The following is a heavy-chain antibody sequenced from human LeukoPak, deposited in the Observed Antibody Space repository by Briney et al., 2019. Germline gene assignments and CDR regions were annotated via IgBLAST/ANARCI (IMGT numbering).Heavy chain of an antibody. CDR1: GYTFTGYY. V-gene: IGHV1-2*02. CDR3: ARVPHNSRGTEPSY. J-gene: IGHJ4*02. CDR2: INPNSGGT. D-gene: IGHD6-25*01. Sequence: ASVKVSCKASGYTFTGYYMHWVRQAPGQGLEWMGWINPNSGGTNYAQKFQGRVTMTRDTSISTAYMELRSLRSDDTAVYYCARVPHNSRGTEPSYWGQGTLVTVSS.